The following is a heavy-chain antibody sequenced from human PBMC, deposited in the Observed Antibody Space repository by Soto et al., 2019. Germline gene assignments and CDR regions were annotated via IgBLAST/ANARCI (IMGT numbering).Heavy chain of an antibody. CDR2: ISYDGSNK. CDR3: AKGVGWQRMLYYFDY. D-gene: IGHD6-19*01. V-gene: IGHV3-30*18. Sequence: QVQLVESGGGVVQPGRSLRLSCAASGFTFSSYGMHWVRQAPGKGLEWVAVISYDGSNKYYADSVKGRFTISRDNSKNTLYLQMNSLRAEDTAVYYCAKGVGWQRMLYYFDYWGQGTLVTVSS. CDR1: GFTFSSYG. J-gene: IGHJ4*02.